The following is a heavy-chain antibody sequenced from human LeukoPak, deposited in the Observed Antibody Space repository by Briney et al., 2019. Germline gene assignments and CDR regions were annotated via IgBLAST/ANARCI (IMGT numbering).Heavy chain of an antibody. V-gene: IGHV3-7*01. J-gene: IGHJ4*02. CDR1: GFTFTSYW. CDR2: INEDGSYK. D-gene: IGHD2-21*02. Sequence: GGSLRLSCEVSGFTFTSYWMSWVRQAPGKGLEWVANINEDGSYKFHADSVKGRLTISRDNAKNSLHLQMNSLRADDTAVYYCARDATRGGDNDYWGQGTRVIVSS. CDR3: ARDATRGGDNDY.